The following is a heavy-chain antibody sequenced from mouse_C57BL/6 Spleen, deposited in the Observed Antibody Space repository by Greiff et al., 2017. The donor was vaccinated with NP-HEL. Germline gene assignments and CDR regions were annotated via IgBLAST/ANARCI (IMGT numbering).Heavy chain of an antibody. CDR3: ARWSYDYAY. V-gene: IGHV1-50*01. Sequence: QVQLQQSGAELVKPGASVKLSCKASGYTFTSYWMQWVKQRPGQGLEWIGEIDPSDSYTNYNQKFKGKATLTVDTSSSTAYMQLSSLTSEDSAVYYCARWSYDYAYWGQGTLVTVSA. CDR2: IDPSDSYT. CDR1: GYTFTSYW. D-gene: IGHD2-4*01. J-gene: IGHJ3*01.